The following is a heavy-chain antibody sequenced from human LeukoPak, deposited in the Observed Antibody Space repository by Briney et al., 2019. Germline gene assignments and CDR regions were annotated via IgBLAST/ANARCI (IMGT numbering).Heavy chain of an antibody. Sequence: GGSLRLSCAASGFTFSSYWMSWVRQAPGKGLEWVANIKQDGSEKYYVDSVKGRFTISRDNSKNTLYLQMNSLRAEDTAVYYCAKAQVALPRFYYFDYWGQGTLVTVSS. J-gene: IGHJ4*02. V-gene: IGHV3-7*03. CDR1: GFTFSSYW. CDR2: IKQDGSEK. D-gene: IGHD2-15*01. CDR3: AKAQVALPRFYYFDY.